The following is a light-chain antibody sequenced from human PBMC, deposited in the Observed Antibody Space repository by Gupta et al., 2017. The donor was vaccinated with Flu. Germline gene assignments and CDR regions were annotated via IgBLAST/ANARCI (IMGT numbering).Light chain of an antibody. Sequence: SVLCQPPSAACTPGQRVTISCSGSSSNLGGNYLYWYQQLPGMAPKLLIHRINQRPSVVPDRFFGSKSGTAASLAIRGILAADDADYYCATFYAILNCWIFGGGTKLTVL. CDR3: ATFYAILNCWI. CDR2: RIN. CDR1: SSNLGGNY. J-gene: IGLJ2*01. V-gene: IGLV1-47*01.